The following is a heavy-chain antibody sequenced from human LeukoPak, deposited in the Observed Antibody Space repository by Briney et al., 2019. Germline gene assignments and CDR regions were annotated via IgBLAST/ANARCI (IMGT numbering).Heavy chain of an antibody. Sequence: GGSLRLSCVASGFTFSDYYMSWIRQAPGKGLEWVSYISSSSTYSSYADSVKGRFTTSRDNSKNTLYLQMNSLGVEDTAVYYCARVASDPWGQGTLVTVSS. CDR2: ISSSSTYS. V-gene: IGHV3-11*06. CDR1: GFTFSDYY. CDR3: ARVASDP. J-gene: IGHJ5*02.